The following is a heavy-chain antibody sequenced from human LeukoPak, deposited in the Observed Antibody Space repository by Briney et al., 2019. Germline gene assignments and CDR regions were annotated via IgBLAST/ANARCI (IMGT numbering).Heavy chain of an antibody. D-gene: IGHD6-19*01. J-gene: IGHJ4*02. CDR3: AREGWDQRDTAAFDH. CDR2: INPNSGDR. V-gene: IGHV1-2*02. Sequence: ASVKVSCKASGYILTGHYMHWARQAPGQGLEWTGWINPNSGDRNSAQKFQGRVTMTRDTSISTVYMELSRLGPDDTAVYYCAREGWDQRDTAAFDHWGQGTLVTVSS. CDR1: GYILTGHY.